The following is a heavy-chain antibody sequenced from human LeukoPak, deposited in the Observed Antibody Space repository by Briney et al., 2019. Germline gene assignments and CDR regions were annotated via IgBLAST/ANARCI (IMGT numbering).Heavy chain of an antibody. CDR3: ARDTAVPSPLFYY. D-gene: IGHD4-17*01. CDR1: GDTFTSYS. Sequence: ASVKVSCKASGDTFTSYSISCVSQAPGEGLEWMGWISAYNGNTDYAQKLQGRVTMTTNTSTSTVYMELRSLRSDDTAVYYCARDTAVPSPLFYYWGQGTLVTVSS. J-gene: IGHJ4*02. V-gene: IGHV1-18*01. CDR2: ISAYNGNT.